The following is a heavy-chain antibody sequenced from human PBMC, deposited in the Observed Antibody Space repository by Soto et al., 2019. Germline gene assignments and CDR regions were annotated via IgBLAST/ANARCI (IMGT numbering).Heavy chain of an antibody. D-gene: IGHD3-10*02. V-gene: IGHV4-61*01. J-gene: IGHJ4*02. CDR2: VYPTGRT. CDR3: ARDCSYIYS. CDR1: GGSFKSGSYS. Sequence: QVQLQESGPGLVKPSETLSLTCTVSGGSFKSGSYSWSWIRQPPGNGLEWIGYVYPTGRTSYNPPRKIRVSVSMDTSKYQCSLNLYSMTPADTAVYVCARDCSYIYSWGQGNLVTVSS.